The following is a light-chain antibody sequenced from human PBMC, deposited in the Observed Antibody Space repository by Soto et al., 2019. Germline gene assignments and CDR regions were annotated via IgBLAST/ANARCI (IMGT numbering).Light chain of an antibody. CDR2: GAS. V-gene: IGKV3-15*01. CDR3: QHYNNWPPYS. J-gene: IGKJ2*03. Sequence: EKVMTQSPDTLYVSQGESPTLSSRTSQDESTNLLWSNHTPAKTPRLVLYGASKRATGIPARFSGSGSGRHFTLTISSLQSEDFGVYYCQHYNNWPPYSFGQGTKVDIK. CDR1: QDESTN.